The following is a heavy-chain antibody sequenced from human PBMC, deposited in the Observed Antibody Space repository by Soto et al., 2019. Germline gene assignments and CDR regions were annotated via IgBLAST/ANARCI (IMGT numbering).Heavy chain of an antibody. J-gene: IGHJ6*02. CDR3: ATYPRGRGYYYGMDV. Sequence: QVQLVQSGAEVKKPGSSVKVSCKASGGTFSSYAISWVRQAPGQGLEWRGGIIPIFGTANYAQKFQGRVTLTAEEATSTAYMGLGSLRSEDTAVYYCATYPRGRGYYYGMDVWGQGTTVTVSS. CDR2: IIPIFGTA. CDR1: GGTFSSYA. V-gene: IGHV1-69*12. D-gene: IGHD1-26*01.